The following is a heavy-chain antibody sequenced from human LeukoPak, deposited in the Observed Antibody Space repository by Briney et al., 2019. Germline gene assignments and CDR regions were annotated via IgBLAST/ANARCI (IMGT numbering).Heavy chain of an antibody. J-gene: IGHJ6*03. CDR2: IYTSGST. Sequence: SETLSLTCSVSGGSLSDYYWSWIRQPAGKGLEWIGRIYTSGSTNYNPSLKSRVTMSVDTSKNQFSLKLSSVTAADTAVYYCARGDYGSGSYYNGDYYYYYMDVWGKGTTVTVSS. D-gene: IGHD3-10*01. CDR3: ARGDYGSGSYYNGDYYYYYMDV. V-gene: IGHV4-4*07. CDR1: GGSLSDYY.